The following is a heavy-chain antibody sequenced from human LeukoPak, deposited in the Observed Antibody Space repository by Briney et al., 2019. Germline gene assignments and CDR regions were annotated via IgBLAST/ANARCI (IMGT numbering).Heavy chain of an antibody. CDR1: GGSISSSNW. D-gene: IGHD3-10*01. CDR3: ARGNLYYYGSGSFYYFDY. Sequence: PSETLSLTCAVSGGSISSSNWWSWVRQPPGKGLEWIGEIYHSGSTNYNPSLKSRVTISVDKSKNQFSLKLSSVALADTAVYYCARGNLYYYGSGSFYYFDYWGQGTLVTVSS. CDR2: IYHSGST. J-gene: IGHJ4*02. V-gene: IGHV4-4*02.